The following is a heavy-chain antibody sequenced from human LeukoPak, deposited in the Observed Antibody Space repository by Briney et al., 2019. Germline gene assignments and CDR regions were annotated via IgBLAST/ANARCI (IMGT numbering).Heavy chain of an antibody. J-gene: IGHJ5*02. CDR3: ARITSYDYVWGSYRQEWFDP. CDR2: IYHSGST. D-gene: IGHD3-16*02. CDR1: GYTISSGYY. V-gene: IGHV4-38-2*01. Sequence: PSGTLSLTCAVSGYTISSGYYWGWIRQPPGKGLEWIGSIYHSGSTYYNPSLKSRVTISVDTSKNQFSLKLSSVTAADTAVYYCARITSYDYVWGSYRQEWFDPWGQGTLVTVSS.